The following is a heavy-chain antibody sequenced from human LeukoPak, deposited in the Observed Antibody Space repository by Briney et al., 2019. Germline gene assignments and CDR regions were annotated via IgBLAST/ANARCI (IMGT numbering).Heavy chain of an antibody. D-gene: IGHD6-19*01. CDR2: IYTGDSDT. CDR1: GYSFNSFW. CDR3: ARLVAGAPPDY. Sequence: GESLKISCKGSGYSFNSFWIAWVRLMPGKGLQGMGFIYTGDSDTTYNPSFQTQVTISADKSVSTAYLQWDSLKASDTAIYYCARLVAGAPPDYWGQGTLVTVSS. V-gene: IGHV5-51*01. J-gene: IGHJ4*02.